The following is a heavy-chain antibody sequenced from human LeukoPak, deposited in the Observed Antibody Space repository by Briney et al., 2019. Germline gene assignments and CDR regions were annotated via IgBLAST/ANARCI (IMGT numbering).Heavy chain of an antibody. D-gene: IGHD1-14*01. J-gene: IGHJ6*02. CDR3: ARVRNPYYYYGMDV. CDR2: IWHDGSNK. Sequence: GRSLRLSCAASGFTFSSYGMYWVRQAPGKGLEWVAVIWHDGSNKYYADSVKGRFTISRDNSKNTLYLQMNSLRAEDTAVYYCARVRNPYYYYGMDVWGQGTTVTVSS. CDR1: GFTFSSYG. V-gene: IGHV3-33*01.